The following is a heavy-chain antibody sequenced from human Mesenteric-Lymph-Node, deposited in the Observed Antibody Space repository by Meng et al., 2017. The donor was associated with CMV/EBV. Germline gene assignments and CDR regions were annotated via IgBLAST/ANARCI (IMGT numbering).Heavy chain of an antibody. Sequence: SETLSFTCAISGDTVSTNTAAWNWIRQSPSRGLEWLGMTYYRAKWYNDYAVSVKSRVTITPDTARNEFSLQLNSVTPDDTAVYYCARTSQSGSGSFDIWGQGTLVTVSS. D-gene: IGHD1-26*01. CDR2: TYYRAKWYN. CDR1: GDTVSTNTAA. CDR3: ARTSQSGSGSFDI. J-gene: IGHJ3*02. V-gene: IGHV6-1*01.